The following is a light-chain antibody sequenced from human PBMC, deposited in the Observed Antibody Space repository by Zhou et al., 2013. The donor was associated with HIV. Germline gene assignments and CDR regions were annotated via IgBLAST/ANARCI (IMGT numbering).Light chain of an antibody. CDR1: QSVSSSY. V-gene: IGKV3D-20*02. J-gene: IGKJ5*01. Sequence: EIVLTQSPGTLSLSPGERATLSCRASQSVSSSYLAWYQQKPGQAPRLLIYGTSSRATGIPHRFSGSGSGTDFTLTISGLEPEDFAVYYCQQRNAWPITFGQGTRLEIK. CDR2: GTS. CDR3: QQRNAWPIT.